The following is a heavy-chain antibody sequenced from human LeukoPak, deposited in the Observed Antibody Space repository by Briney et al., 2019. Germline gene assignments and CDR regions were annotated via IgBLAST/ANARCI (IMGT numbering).Heavy chain of an antibody. J-gene: IGHJ4*02. Sequence: TGGSLRLSCAASGFTFSSYGMHWVRQAPGKGLEWVAVISYDGSNKYYADSVKGRFTISRDNSRNSLYLQMNSLRAEDTALYYCAKEATDSATIDYWGQGTLVTVSS. CDR2: ISYDGSNK. CDR3: AKEATDSATIDY. D-gene: IGHD1-1*01. CDR1: GFTFSSYG. V-gene: IGHV3-30*18.